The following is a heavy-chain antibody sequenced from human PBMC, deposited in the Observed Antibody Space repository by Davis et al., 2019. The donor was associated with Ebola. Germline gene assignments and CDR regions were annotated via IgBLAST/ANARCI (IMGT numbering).Heavy chain of an antibody. V-gene: IGHV1-3*01. CDR1: RYTLPSYL. CDR3: ARGLSYVGYNYYIDV. Sequence: ASVNVTRKATRYTLPSYLMHWVRQAPAQRRAWVGWINDGNGNTKYSQKFHGRITISRDTSASIVYLELSSLRSEDTAVYYYARGLSYVGYNYYIDVRGKGTTVTVSS. J-gene: IGHJ6*03. CDR2: INDGNGNT. D-gene: IGHD3-16*01.